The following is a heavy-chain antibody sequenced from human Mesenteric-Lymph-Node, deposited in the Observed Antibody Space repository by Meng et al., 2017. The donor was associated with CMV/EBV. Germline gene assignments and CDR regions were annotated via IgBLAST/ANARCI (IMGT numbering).Heavy chain of an antibody. V-gene: IGHV3-53*01. D-gene: IGHD5-18*01. J-gene: IGHJ4*02. CDR3: ARDSGNRAYTYVTFDY. CDR1: GFTFSSYA. CDR2: IYSGGGT. Sequence: GESLKISCAASGFTFSSYAMTWVRQAPGKGLEWVSVIYSGGGTYYADSVKGRFTISRDSSKNTLYLQMNSLRAEDTALYYCARDSGNRAYTYVTFDYWGQGTLVTSPQ.